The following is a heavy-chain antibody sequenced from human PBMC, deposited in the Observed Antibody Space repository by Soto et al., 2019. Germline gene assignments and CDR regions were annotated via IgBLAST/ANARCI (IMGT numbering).Heavy chain of an antibody. CDR1: GGSFSCYY. CDR3: AHYYDSSGFDY. J-gene: IGHJ4*02. Sequence: SETLSLTCAVYGGSFSCYYWSWIRQPPGKGLEWIGEINHSGSTNYNPSLKSRVTISVDTSKNQFSLKLSSVTAADTAVYYCAHYYDSSGFDYWGQGTLVTVSS. D-gene: IGHD3-22*01. CDR2: INHSGST. V-gene: IGHV4-34*01.